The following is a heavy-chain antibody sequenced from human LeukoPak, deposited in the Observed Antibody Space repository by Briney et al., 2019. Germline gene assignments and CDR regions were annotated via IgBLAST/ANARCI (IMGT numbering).Heavy chain of an antibody. CDR1: GGSVSSYY. CDR3: ARARYANAWYAFDI. CDR2: LSHSGSS. D-gene: IGHD2-2*01. J-gene: IGHJ3*02. V-gene: IGHV4-59*02. Sequence: PSETLSLTCTVSGGSVSSYYWSWIRRPPGRGLEWIAYLSHSGSSDSNPSLTSRVTTLVDTSKDQFSLKLTSVTAADTAVYYCARARYANAWYAFDIWGHGTMVTVSS.